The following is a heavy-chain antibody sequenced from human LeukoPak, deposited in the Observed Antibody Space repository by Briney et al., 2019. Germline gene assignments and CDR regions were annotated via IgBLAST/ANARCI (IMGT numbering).Heavy chain of an antibody. Sequence: PSETLSLTRDVSGGSISNTNWWSWVRQPPGQGLEWIGEVSLAGQTNYNPSLNGRVTMSLDESSNQLSLKLTSVTAADTAIYYCAKESALKTPTDYWGQGTLVTVSS. CDR1: GGSISNTNW. V-gene: IGHV4-4*02. CDR2: VSLAGQT. D-gene: IGHD4-23*01. CDR3: AKESALKTPTDY. J-gene: IGHJ4*02.